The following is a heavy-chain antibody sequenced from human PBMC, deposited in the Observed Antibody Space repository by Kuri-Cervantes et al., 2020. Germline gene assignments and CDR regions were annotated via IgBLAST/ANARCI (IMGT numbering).Heavy chain of an antibody. CDR3: ARGGGVPAAIGDLDY. V-gene: IGHV4-38-2*01. D-gene: IGHD2-2*01. CDR1: GYSIATDYF. Sequence: SQTLSLTCAVSGYSIATDYFWGWIRQPPGKGLEWIGSFYHGRTTYYNPSLKSRATISVDTSKNQFSLNLNSVTAADTAVYYCARGGGVPAAIGDLDYWGQGTQVTVSS. J-gene: IGHJ4*02. CDR2: FYHGRTT.